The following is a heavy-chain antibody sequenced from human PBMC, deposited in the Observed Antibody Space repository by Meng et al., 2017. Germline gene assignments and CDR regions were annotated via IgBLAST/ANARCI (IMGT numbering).Heavy chain of an antibody. CDR1: GFTFSSYA. J-gene: IGHJ2*01. V-gene: IGHV3-33*01. D-gene: IGHD2/OR15-2a*01. CDR3: ARGLSTTYWYFDL. CDR2: IWYDGSNK. Sequence: CGLVQPGKSLLRPCAASGFTFSSYAMHWVRQAPGKGLEWVAVIWYDGSNKYYADSVKGRFTISRDNSKNTLYLQMNSLRAEDTAVYYCARGLSTTYWYFDLWGRGSLVTVSS.